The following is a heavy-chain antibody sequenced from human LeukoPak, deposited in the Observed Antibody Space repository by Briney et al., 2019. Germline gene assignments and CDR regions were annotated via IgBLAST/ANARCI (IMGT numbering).Heavy chain of an antibody. V-gene: IGHV3-66*01. CDR3: ARVTFNYFGSGDAFDI. Sequence: GGSLRLPCAPSGFTTNSNYMSCLHQAPAQALEWVSIIYNDGSTYYEASVKGRFIISRDNSKNTLYLQMNSLRAEDTAVYYCARVTFNYFGSGDAFDIWGQGTMVTVSS. CDR1: GFTTNSNY. J-gene: IGHJ3*02. CDR2: IYNDGST. D-gene: IGHD3-10*01.